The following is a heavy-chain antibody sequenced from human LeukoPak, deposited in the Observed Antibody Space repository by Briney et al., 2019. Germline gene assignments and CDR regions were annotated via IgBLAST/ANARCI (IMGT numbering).Heavy chain of an antibody. Sequence: GGSLRLSCAASGFTFSDYWMHWVRQAPGQGLVWVSRISSDGGRVTYADSVKGRFTISRDNAKNTLYLQMNCLRAEDMALYYCARGAMRYSEDYWGQGTLVTVSS. D-gene: IGHD5-18*01. V-gene: IGHV3-74*01. CDR1: GFTFSDYW. J-gene: IGHJ4*02. CDR2: ISSDGGRV. CDR3: ARGAMRYSEDY.